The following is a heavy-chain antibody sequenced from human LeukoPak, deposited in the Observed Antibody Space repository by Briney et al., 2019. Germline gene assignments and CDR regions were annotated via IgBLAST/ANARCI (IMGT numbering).Heavy chain of an antibody. CDR1: GFIFGTTS. CDR2: INYDGSEK. J-gene: IGHJ1*01. Sequence: GWSLRLSCAGSGFIFGTTSISWLRQTPGKGLEWVASINYDGSEKYYVGSVEGRFTISRDTAKKSLFLQMNSLRAEDTAIYYCTRDQHWGQGTLVTVSS. CDR3: TRDQH. V-gene: IGHV3-7*01.